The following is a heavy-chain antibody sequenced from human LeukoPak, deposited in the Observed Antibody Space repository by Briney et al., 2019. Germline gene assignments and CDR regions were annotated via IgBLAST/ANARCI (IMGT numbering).Heavy chain of an antibody. V-gene: IGHV1-2*02. J-gene: IGHJ4*02. CDR2: INPNSGGT. Sequence: ASVKVSCKASGYTFTGYYMHWVRQAPGQGLEWMGWINPNSGGTNYAQKFQGRVTMTRDTSTSTVYMELSSLRSEDTAVYYCARDPLRGYSYGIDYWGQETLVTVSS. CDR1: GYTFTGYY. CDR3: ARDPLRGYSYGIDY. D-gene: IGHD5-18*01.